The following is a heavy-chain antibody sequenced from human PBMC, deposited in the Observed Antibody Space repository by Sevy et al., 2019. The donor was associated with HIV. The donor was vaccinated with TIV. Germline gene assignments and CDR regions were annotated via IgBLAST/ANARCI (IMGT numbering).Heavy chain of an antibody. V-gene: IGHV3-7*01. Sequence: GGSLRLSCTGTGFIFRTYWMTWVRQAPGKGLEWVANIKQDGSENYYVDSVKGRFTISRDNAKNSLYLQMNSLRAEDTAVYYCARDELSDYVWGSYRPTHFDYWGQGTLVTVSS. CDR1: GFIFRTYW. CDR3: ARDELSDYVWGSYRPTHFDY. J-gene: IGHJ4*02. CDR2: IKQDGSEN. D-gene: IGHD3-16*02.